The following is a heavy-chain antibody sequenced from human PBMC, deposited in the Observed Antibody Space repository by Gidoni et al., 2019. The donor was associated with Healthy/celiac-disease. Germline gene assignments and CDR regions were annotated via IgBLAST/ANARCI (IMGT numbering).Heavy chain of an antibody. J-gene: IGHJ6*02. V-gene: IGHV1-46*01. CDR1: GYTFTSYY. Sequence: QVQLVQSGAEVKKPGASVKVSCKASGYTFTSYYMHWVRQAPGQGLEWMGIINPSGGSTSYAQKFQGRVTMTRDTSTSTVYMELSSLRSEDTAVYYCAREGNGGNYYYYGMDVWGQGTTVTVSS. D-gene: IGHD2-15*01. CDR3: AREGNGGNYYYYGMDV. CDR2: INPSGGST.